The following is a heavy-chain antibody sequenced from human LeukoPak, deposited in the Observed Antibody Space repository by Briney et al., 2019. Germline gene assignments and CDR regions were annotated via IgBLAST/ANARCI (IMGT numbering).Heavy chain of an antibody. CDR3: AIMHPYYDGRGYSVQ. J-gene: IGHJ4*02. D-gene: IGHD3-22*01. Sequence: SETLSLTCTVSGGSISSHYWSWIRQPPGKGLEWIGYIYYSGSTNYNPSLKSRVTISVDTSKNQFSLKLSSVTAADTAFYYCAIMHPYYDGRGYSVQWGQGTLVTVSS. V-gene: IGHV4-59*11. CDR2: IYYSGST. CDR1: GGSISSHY.